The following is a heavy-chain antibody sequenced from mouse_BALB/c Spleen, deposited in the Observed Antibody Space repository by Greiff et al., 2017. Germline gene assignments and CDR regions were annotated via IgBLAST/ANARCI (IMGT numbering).Heavy chain of an antibody. CDR2: ILPGSGST. D-gene: IGHD1-1*01. CDR3: ARRTVPYGSSYGFAY. V-gene: IGHV1-9*01. Sequence: VQLQQPGAELMKPGASVKISCKATGYTFSSYWIEWVKQRPGHGLEWIGEILPGSGSTNYNEKFKGKATFTADTSSNTAYMQLSSLTSEDSAVYYCARRTVPYGSSYGFAYWGQGTLVTVSA. J-gene: IGHJ3*01. CDR1: GYTFSSYW.